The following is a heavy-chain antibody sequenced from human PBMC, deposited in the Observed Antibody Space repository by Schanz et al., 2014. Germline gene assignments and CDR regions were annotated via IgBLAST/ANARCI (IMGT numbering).Heavy chain of an antibody. CDR3: ARDVGRPGHFWYFDL. CDR2: TNPNGGA. V-gene: IGHV1-69*08. J-gene: IGHJ2*01. CDR1: GGTFSSYT. D-gene: IGHD1-1*01. Sequence: QVQLVQSGAEVKKPGSSVKVSCKASGGTFSSYTISWVRQAPGQGLEWMGVTNPNGGAEFAQKFQGRISMTRDTSTTTFYMELSSLTSDDTAVYFCARDVGRPGHFWYFDLWGRGTLVTVSS.